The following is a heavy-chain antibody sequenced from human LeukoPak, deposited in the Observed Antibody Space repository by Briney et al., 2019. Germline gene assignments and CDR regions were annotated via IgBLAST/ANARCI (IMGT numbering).Heavy chain of an antibody. Sequence: SETLSLTCAVSGYSISSGYYWGWIRQPPGKGLEWIGSIYHSGSTYYNPSLKSRVTISVDTSKNQFSLKLSSVTAADTAVYYCARGSKAARDWGQGTLVTVSS. CDR2: IYHSGST. CDR3: ARGSKAARD. CDR1: GYSISSGYY. V-gene: IGHV4-38-2*01. J-gene: IGHJ4*02. D-gene: IGHD6-13*01.